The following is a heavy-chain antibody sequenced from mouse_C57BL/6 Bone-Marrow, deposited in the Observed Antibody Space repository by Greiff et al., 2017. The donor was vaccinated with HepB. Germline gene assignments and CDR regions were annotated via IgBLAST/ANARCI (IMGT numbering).Heavy chain of an antibody. Sequence: EVQLVESGPGLVKPSQTVFLTCTVTGISITTGNYRWSWIRQFPGNKLEWIGYIYYSGTITYNPSLTSRTTITRDTPKNPVFLEMNSLTAEDTATYYCARDTVDDGYYYYYAMDYWGQGTSVTVSS. J-gene: IGHJ4*01. CDR1: GISITTGNYR. D-gene: IGHD2-3*01. CDR2: IYYSGTI. V-gene: IGHV3-5*01. CDR3: ARDTVDDGYYYYYAMDY.